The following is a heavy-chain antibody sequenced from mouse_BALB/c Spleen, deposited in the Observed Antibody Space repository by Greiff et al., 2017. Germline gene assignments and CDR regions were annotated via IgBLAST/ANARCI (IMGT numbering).Heavy chain of an antibody. Sequence: LVKTGASVKISCKASGYSFTGYYMHWVMQSHGKSLEWIGYISCYNGATSYNQKFKGKATFTVDTSSSTAYMQFNSLTSEDSAVYYCARGGYDRYDEGYAMDYWGQGTSVTVSS. V-gene: IGHV1S34*01. J-gene: IGHJ4*01. CDR2: ISCYNGAT. D-gene: IGHD2-14*01. CDR1: GYSFTGYY. CDR3: ARGGYDRYDEGYAMDY.